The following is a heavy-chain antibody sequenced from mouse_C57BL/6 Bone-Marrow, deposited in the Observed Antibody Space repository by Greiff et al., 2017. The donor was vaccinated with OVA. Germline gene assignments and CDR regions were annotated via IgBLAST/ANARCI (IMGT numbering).Heavy chain of an antibody. Sequence: VQLQQSGAELVRPGASVKLSCTASGFNLTDDYMHWVKQRPEQGLEWIGWIDPENGDTEYASKFQGKATITADTSSNTAYLQLSSLKSEDTAVYYSTCITTVDYWGQGTTLTVSA. D-gene: IGHD1-1*01. V-gene: IGHV14-4*01. CDR1: GFNLTDDY. CDR2: IDPENGDT. J-gene: IGHJ2*01. CDR3: TCITTVDY.